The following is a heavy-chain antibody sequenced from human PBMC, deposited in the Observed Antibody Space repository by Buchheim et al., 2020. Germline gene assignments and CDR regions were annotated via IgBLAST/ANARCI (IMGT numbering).Heavy chain of an antibody. D-gene: IGHD3-22*01. CDR1: GGSISSYY. J-gene: IGHJ2*01. Sequence: QVQLQESGPGLVKPSETLSLTCTVSGGSISSYYWSWIRQPPGKGLEWIGYIYYSGSTNYNPSLKSRVTISVDTSKNQFSLKLSSVTAADTAVYYCARLTMISHWYFDLWGRGTL. CDR3: ARLTMISHWYFDL. CDR2: IYYSGST. V-gene: IGHV4-59*01.